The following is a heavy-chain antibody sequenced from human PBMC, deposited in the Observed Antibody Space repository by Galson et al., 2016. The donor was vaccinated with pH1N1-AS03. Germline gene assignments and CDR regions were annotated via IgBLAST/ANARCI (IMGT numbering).Heavy chain of an antibody. D-gene: IGHD6-13*01. CDR1: GYTFINYW. Sequence: QSGAEVKKPGESLRISCKGSGYTFINYWISWVRQVPGNGLEWMGKIDPSDSNTSYSPSFQGHVTISVDRSISTAHLQWSSLKASDTAMYYCARHIPAAALPFHFGGQGTLVTVSS. V-gene: IGHV5-10-1*01. CDR2: IDPSDSNT. J-gene: IGHJ4*02. CDR3: ARHIPAAALPFHF.